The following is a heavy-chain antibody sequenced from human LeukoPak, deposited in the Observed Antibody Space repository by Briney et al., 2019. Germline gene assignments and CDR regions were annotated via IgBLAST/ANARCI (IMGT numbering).Heavy chain of an antibody. Sequence: AASVKVSCKASGYTFSIYGVTWVRQAPGQGLEWMGWISTRNGNTNYAQKVQGRLTMTIDTSTSTAYMELRSLTSDDTAVYYCARDLITGTKVPFDYWGQGTLVTVSS. J-gene: IGHJ4*02. CDR3: ARDLITGTKVPFDY. CDR2: ISTRNGNT. D-gene: IGHD1-20*01. V-gene: IGHV1-18*01. CDR1: GYTFSIYG.